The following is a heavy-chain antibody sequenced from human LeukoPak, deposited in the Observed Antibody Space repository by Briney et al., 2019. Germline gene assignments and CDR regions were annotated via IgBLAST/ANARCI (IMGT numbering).Heavy chain of an antibody. CDR1: GFTFDDYA. Sequence: GGSLRLSCAASGFTFDDYAIHWVRQAPGKGLEWVSGISWNSGSIGYADSVKGRFTISRDNAKNSLYLQMNSLRAEDTALYYCAKDIRGYGPNYFDYWGQGTLVTVSS. CDR2: ISWNSGSI. J-gene: IGHJ4*02. V-gene: IGHV3-9*01. D-gene: IGHD5-18*01. CDR3: AKDIRGYGPNYFDY.